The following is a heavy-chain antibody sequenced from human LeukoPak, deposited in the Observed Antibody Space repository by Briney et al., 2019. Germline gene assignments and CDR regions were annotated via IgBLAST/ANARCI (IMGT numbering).Heavy chain of an antibody. CDR1: GFTFSSYA. V-gene: IGHV3-30-3*01. CDR3: AREWYYDFWSGFDY. D-gene: IGHD3-3*01. Sequence: PGRSLRLSCAASGFTFSSYAMHWVRQAPGKGLEWAAVISYDGSNKYYADSVKGRFTISRDNSKNTLYLQMNSLRAEDTAVYYCAREWYYDFWSGFDYWGQGTLVTVSS. CDR2: ISYDGSNK. J-gene: IGHJ4*02.